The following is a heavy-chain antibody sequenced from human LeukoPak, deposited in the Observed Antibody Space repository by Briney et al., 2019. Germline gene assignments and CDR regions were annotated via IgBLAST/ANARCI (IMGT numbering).Heavy chain of an antibody. CDR1: GGSISSGGYY. CDR2: IYHSGTT. J-gene: IGHJ3*02. D-gene: IGHD6-13*01. CDR3: ARDIAAAGSTEAFDI. V-gene: IGHV4-30-2*01. Sequence: SETLSLTCTVSGGSISSGGYYWSWIRQPPGEGLEWIGYIYHSGTTYYNPSLKSRVTISVDRSKNQFSLKLSSVTAADTAVYYCARDIAAAGSTEAFDIWGQGTMVTVSS.